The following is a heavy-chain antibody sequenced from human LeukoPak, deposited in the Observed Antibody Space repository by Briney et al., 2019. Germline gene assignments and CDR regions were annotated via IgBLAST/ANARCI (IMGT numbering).Heavy chain of an antibody. CDR1: GFTFSAYA. CDR3: ARMYRNGFDY. J-gene: IGHJ4*02. D-gene: IGHD1-1*01. Sequence: AGGSLRLSCEASGFTFSAYAMTWVRQAPGQGLEWVSSIGSDNKPHYSESVKGRFAISRDNSKSMLFLQLNSLRAEDTAVYYCARMYRNGFDYWGQGTLVTVSS. CDR2: IGSDNKP. V-gene: IGHV3-23*05.